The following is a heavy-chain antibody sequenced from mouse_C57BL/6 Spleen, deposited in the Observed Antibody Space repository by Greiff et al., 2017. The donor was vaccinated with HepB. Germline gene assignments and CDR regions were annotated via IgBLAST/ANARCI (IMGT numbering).Heavy chain of an antibody. J-gene: IGHJ2*01. CDR2: INPSSGYT. Sequence: VQLVESGAELAKPGASVKLSCKASGYTFTSYWMHWVKQRPGQGLEWIGYINPSSGYTKYNQKFKDKATLTADKSSSTAYMQLSSLTYEDSAVYYCATSIYYDTDYFDYWGQGTTLTVSS. V-gene: IGHV1-7*01. D-gene: IGHD2-4*01. CDR1: GYTFTSYW. CDR3: ATSIYYDTDYFDY.